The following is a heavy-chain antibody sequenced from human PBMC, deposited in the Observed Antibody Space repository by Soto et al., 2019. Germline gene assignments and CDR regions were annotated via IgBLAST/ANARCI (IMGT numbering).Heavy chain of an antibody. V-gene: IGHV4-59*01. J-gene: IGHJ6*02. D-gene: IGHD1-26*01. CDR2: IYYSGST. CDR1: GGSISSYY. CDR3: ASLVGVNWDIGGSYYYYGMDV. Sequence: SETLSLTCTVSGGSISSYYWSWIRQPPGKGLEWIGYIYYSGSTNYNPSLESRVTISVDTSKIQFSLKLSSVTAADTAVYYCASLVGVNWDIGGSYYYYGMDVWGQGTTVTVSS.